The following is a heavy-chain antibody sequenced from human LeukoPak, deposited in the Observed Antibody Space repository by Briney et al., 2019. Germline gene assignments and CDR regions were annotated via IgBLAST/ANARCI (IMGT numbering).Heavy chain of an antibody. CDR1: GGTFSSYA. CDR2: IIPIFGTA. Sequence: ASVKLSCKASGGTFSSYAISWVRQAPGQGLECMGRIIPIFGTANYAQKSQGRVTITTDESTSTAYMELSSVRSEDTAVYYCARDNSSSWYVDWFDPWGQGTLVTVSS. CDR3: ARDNSSSWYVDWFDP. V-gene: IGHV1-69*05. J-gene: IGHJ5*02. D-gene: IGHD6-13*01.